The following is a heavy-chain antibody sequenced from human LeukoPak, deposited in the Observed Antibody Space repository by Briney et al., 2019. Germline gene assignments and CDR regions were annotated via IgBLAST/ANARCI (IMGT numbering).Heavy chain of an antibody. CDR1: GFTFSSYA. D-gene: IGHD4-17*01. Sequence: GGSLRLSCAASGFTFSSYAMSWVRQAPGKGLEWVSAISGSGGSTYYADSVKGRFTISRDNSKNTLYLQMNSLRAEDTAVYYCARDLGLTTVTFDYWGQGTLVTVSS. V-gene: IGHV3-23*01. J-gene: IGHJ4*02. CDR3: ARDLGLTTVTFDY. CDR2: ISGSGGST.